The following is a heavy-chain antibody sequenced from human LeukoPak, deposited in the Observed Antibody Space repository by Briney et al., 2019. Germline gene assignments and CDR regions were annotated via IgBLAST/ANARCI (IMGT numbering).Heavy chain of an antibody. CDR1: GYTFTGYY. Sequence: ASVKVSCKASGYTFTGYYMHWVRQAPGQGLEWMGWINPNSGGTNYAQKFQGRVTMTRDTSISTAYMELSRLRSDDTAVYYCAKGYGSGKRSVHYYYMDVWGKGTTVTVSS. CDR3: AKGYGSGKRSVHYYYMDV. J-gene: IGHJ6*03. CDR2: INPNSGGT. V-gene: IGHV1-2*02. D-gene: IGHD3-10*01.